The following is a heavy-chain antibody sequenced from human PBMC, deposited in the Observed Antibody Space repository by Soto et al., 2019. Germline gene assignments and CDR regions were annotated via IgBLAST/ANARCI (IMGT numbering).Heavy chain of an antibody. J-gene: IGHJ5*02. Sequence: SETLSLTCTVSGGSISSSTYYWGWMRQPPGKGLEWIASFFIGGNTYYNPSLKSRVTISVDTSKNQFSLKLGSVTAADTAVYYRARAMVVTKNWFDPWGQGTLVTVSS. V-gene: IGHV4-39*01. D-gene: IGHD2-21*02. CDR2: FFIGGNT. CDR1: GGSISSSTYY. CDR3: ARAMVVTKNWFDP.